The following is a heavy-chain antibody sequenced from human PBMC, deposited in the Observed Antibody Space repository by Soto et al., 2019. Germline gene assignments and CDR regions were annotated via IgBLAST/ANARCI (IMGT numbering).Heavy chain of an antibody. V-gene: IGHV1-2*04. J-gene: IGHJ6*02. D-gene: IGHD3-3*01. CDR2: INPNSGGT. Sequence: GASVKVSCKASGYTFTGYYMHWVRQAPGQGLEWMGWINPNSGGTNYAQKFQGWVTMTRDTSIGTAYMELSRLRSDDTAVYYCARAGYDFCSGYQHDRYYYYYYGMDVWGQGTTVTVSS. CDR1: GYTFTGYY. CDR3: ARAGYDFCSGYQHDRYYYYYYGMDV.